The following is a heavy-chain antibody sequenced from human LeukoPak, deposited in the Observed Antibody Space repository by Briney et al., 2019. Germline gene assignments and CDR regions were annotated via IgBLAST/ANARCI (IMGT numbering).Heavy chain of an antibody. J-gene: IGHJ3*02. CDR2: IDWSGSYI. CDR3: ARTDMYYYGSGSQNRGAFDI. Sequence: GGSLRLSCAASGFTFDDYGMHWVRQAPGKGLEWVSGIDWSGSYIGYVDSVKGRFTISRDNAKNSLYLQMNSLRAEDTAVYYCARTDMYYYGSGSQNRGAFDIWGQGTMVTVSS. CDR1: GFTFDDYG. V-gene: IGHV3-9*01. D-gene: IGHD3-10*01.